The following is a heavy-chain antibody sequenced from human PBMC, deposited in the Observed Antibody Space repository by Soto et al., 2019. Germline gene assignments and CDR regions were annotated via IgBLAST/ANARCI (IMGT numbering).Heavy chain of an antibody. CDR2: FDPEDGET. CDR3: ATGLRYFDWLLFDY. CDR1: GYTLTELS. D-gene: IGHD3-9*01. Sequence: ASVKVSCKVSGYTLTELSMHWVRQAPGKGLEWMGGFDPEDGETIYAQKFQGRVTMTEDTSTDTAYMELSSLRSEVTAVYYCATGLRYFDWLLFDYRGQGTLVTVSS. J-gene: IGHJ4*02. V-gene: IGHV1-24*01.